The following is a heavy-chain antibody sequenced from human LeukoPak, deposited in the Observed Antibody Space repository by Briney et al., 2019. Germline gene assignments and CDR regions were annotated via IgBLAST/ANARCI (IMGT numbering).Heavy chain of an antibody. V-gene: IGHV4-59*01. CDR3: AKDYLLPYYYDSSGYYGPYFDY. CDR2: IYYSGST. Sequence: SETLSLTCTVSGGSISSYYWSWIRQPPGKGLEWIGYIYYSGSTNYNPSLKSRVTISVDTSKNQFSLKLSSVTAADTAVYYCAKDYLLPYYYDSSGYYGPYFDYWGQGTLVTVSS. CDR1: GGSISSYY. D-gene: IGHD3-22*01. J-gene: IGHJ4*02.